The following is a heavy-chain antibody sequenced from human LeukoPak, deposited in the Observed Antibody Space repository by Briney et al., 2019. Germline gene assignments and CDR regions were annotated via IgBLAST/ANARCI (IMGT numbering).Heavy chain of an antibody. CDR1: GYSISSGYY. V-gene: IGHV4-38-2*01. Sequence: SETLSLTCAVSGYSISSGYYWGWIRQSPGKGLEWIGSIYHSGSTYYNPSLKSRVTISVDTSKNQFSLKLSSVTAADTAVYYCARHYPDYPKVKAWGQGTLVTVSS. J-gene: IGHJ5*02. CDR3: ARHYPDYPKVKA. CDR2: IYHSGST. D-gene: IGHD4-11*01.